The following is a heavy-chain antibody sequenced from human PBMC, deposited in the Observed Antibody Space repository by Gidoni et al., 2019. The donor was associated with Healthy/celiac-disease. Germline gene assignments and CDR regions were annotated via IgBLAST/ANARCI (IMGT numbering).Heavy chain of an antibody. D-gene: IGHD6-6*01. CDR3: ARQYSSSSPLFDY. CDR2: IYYSGST. J-gene: IGHJ4*02. CDR1: GGSISSYY. V-gene: IGHV4-59*08. Sequence: QVQLQESGPGLVKPSETLSLTRTVSGGSISSYYWSWIRQPPGKGLEWIGYIYYSGSTNYNPSLKSRVTISVDTSKNQFSLKLSSVTAADTAVYYCARQYSSSSPLFDYWGQGTLVTVSS.